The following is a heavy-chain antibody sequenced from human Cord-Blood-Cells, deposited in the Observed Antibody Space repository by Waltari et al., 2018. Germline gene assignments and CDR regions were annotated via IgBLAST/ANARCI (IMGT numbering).Heavy chain of an antibody. V-gene: IGHV3-30*18. CDR1: GFTFSSYG. CDR3: AKHKGDYDAFDI. J-gene: IGHJ3*02. CDR2: ITYDGSNK. D-gene: IGHD4-17*01. Sequence: QVQLVESGGGVVQPGSSLTLSCAASGFTFSSYGMHGVRQAPGKGLGGVAVITYDGSNKYYAESVKGRFTISRENSKNTLYLQMNSLRAEDTAVYYCAKHKGDYDAFDIWGQGTMVTVSS.